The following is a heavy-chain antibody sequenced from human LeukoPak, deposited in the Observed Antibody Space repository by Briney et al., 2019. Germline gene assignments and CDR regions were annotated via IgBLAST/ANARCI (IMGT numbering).Heavy chain of an antibody. CDR3: ARAGGFFSPFGY. V-gene: IGHV4-31*03. CDR1: GGSISSGGYY. J-gene: IGHJ4*02. Sequence: PSQTLSLTCTVSGGSISSGGYYWSWIRQHPGRGLEWIGYIYYSGSTYYNPSLKSRVTISVDTSKNQFSLKLSSVTAADTAVYYCARAGGFFSPFGYWGQGTLVTVSS. CDR2: IYYSGST. D-gene: IGHD3-3*01.